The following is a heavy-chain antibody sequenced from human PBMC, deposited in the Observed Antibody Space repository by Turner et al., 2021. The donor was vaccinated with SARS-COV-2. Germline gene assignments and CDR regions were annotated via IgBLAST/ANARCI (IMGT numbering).Heavy chain of an antibody. J-gene: IGHJ6*02. V-gene: IGHV4-39*01. CDR2: IYYSGST. CDR3: ARLLNPGSYYYYYYGMDV. Sequence: QLQLQESGPGLVNPSETLSLTCTVSGCSISSSNYYWGWIRQPPGKGLEWIGSIYYSGSTYYNPSLKSRVTISVDTSKNQFSLKLSSVTAADTAVYYCARLLNPGSYYYYYYGMDVWGQGTTVTVSS. D-gene: IGHD3-10*01. CDR1: GCSISSSNYY.